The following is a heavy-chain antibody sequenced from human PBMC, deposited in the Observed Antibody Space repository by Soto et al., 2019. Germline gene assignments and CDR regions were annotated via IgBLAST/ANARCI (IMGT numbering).Heavy chain of an antibody. J-gene: IGHJ6*02. Sequence: QVQLVESGGGVVQPGRSLSLSCAASGFTFSSYGIHWVRQAPGKGLEWVAVIWYDGSNKYYADSVKGRFTISRDNSKNTLYLQMNSLRAEYTAVYYCAREVLVRGIKYHGIDVWGQGTTVTVSS. CDR1: GFTFSSYG. D-gene: IGHD3-10*01. CDR3: AREVLVRGIKYHGIDV. V-gene: IGHV3-33*01. CDR2: IWYDGSNK.